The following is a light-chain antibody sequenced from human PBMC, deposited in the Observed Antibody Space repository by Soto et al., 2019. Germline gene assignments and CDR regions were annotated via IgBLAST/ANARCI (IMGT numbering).Light chain of an antibody. J-gene: IGKJ4*01. CDR3: QQYYSAPLN. CDR1: QSLLFLSNNKNS. V-gene: IGKV4-1*01. Sequence: DIVMTQSPNSLSVSLGERATITCQSTQSLLFLSNNKNSLAWYQQKQGQPPKLLIYWASTRQSGVPERFSGSGSGTDFTLTINNLQPEDVAVYYCQQYYSAPLNFGGGTKVDIK. CDR2: WAS.